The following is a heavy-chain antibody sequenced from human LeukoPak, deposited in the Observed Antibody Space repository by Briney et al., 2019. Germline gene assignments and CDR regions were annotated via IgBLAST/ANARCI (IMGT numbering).Heavy chain of an antibody. CDR3: ARGFAD. J-gene: IGHJ4*02. CDR2: INRGDSDA. Sequence: NTGGSLRIPCQGSGYTFTNYWVGWVRQMPGKGLEWMGIINRGDSDARYSPSFQGLVTISVDRSIDTAYLQWSSLKATDTAMYYCARGFADWGQGTLVAVSS. CDR1: GYTFTNYW. V-gene: IGHV5-51*01.